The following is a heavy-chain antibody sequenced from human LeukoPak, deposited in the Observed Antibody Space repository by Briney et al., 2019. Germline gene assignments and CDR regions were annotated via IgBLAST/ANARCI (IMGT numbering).Heavy chain of an antibody. D-gene: IGHD1-1*01. CDR1: GFTFGDHA. CDR3: PRGPIQLWIHNGMDV. V-gene: IGHV3-49*04. Sequence: GESLRLSCTVSGFTFGDHAMSWVRQAPGQGLEWVGFMRSKDNGGTTEYAPSVKGRFTISRDDSISIAYLQMNSLITEHTAFYFCPRGPIQLWIHNGMDVGGQGTTVTVSS. CDR2: MRSKDNGGTT. J-gene: IGHJ6*02.